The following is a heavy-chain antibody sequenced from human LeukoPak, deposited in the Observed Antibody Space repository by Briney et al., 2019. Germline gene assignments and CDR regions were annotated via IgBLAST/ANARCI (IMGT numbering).Heavy chain of an antibody. V-gene: IGHV3-23*01. CDR3: AKDPRLCGGDCFTTIDV. CDR2: ISGSGGRT. CDR1: GFTFSSYA. D-gene: IGHD2-21*02. J-gene: IGHJ3*01. Sequence: GGSLRLSCAASGFTFSSYAMSWVRQAPGKGLEWVSAISGSGGRTPYADSVKGRFTISRDDSKNTLYLQMNSLRVEDTAIYYCAKDPRLCGGDCFTTIDVWGQGTMVIVSP.